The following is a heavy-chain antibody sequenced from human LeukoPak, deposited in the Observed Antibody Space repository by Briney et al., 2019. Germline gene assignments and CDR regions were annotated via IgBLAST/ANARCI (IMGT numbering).Heavy chain of an antibody. V-gene: IGHV4-30-2*01. J-gene: IGHJ4*02. CDR3: ARATGGYDYNIDY. CDR1: GGSTSSGGYS. CDR2: IYHSGST. D-gene: IGHD5-12*01. Sequence: SQTLSLTCAVSGGSTSSGGYSWSWIRQPPGKGLEWIGYIYHSGSTYYNPSLKSRVTISVDRSKNQFSLKLSSVTAADTAVYYCARATGGYDYNIDYWGQGTLVTVSS.